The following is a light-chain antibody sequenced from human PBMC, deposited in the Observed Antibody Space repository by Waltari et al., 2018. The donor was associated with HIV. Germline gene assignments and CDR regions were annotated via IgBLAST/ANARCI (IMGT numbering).Light chain of an antibody. CDR1: SSNIGAHF. CDR2: RND. Sequence: QSQLTQPHSISGAPGPRVAISCSGTSSNIGAHFVSWYQQFPGMAPSLLIYRNDQSPSGIPDRVSSSKSGTSASLAISGLRAEDEADYYCATWDDRLSAWLFGGGTKLTVL. V-gene: IGLV1-47*01. CDR3: ATWDDRLSAWL. J-gene: IGLJ2*01.